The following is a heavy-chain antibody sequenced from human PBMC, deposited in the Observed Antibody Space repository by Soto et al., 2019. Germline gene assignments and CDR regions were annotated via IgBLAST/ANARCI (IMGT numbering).Heavy chain of an antibody. CDR3: ARRYCSSTSCYMDNWFDP. Sequence: GDSLKISCKCSGYSFTSYLISWVRQMPGKGLEWMGRIDPSDSYTNYSPSFQGHVTISADKSISTAYLQWSSLKASDTAMYYCARRYCSSTSCYMDNWFDPWGQGTLVNVSS. CDR1: GYSFTSYL. J-gene: IGHJ5*02. CDR2: IDPSDSYT. D-gene: IGHD2-2*02. V-gene: IGHV5-10-1*01.